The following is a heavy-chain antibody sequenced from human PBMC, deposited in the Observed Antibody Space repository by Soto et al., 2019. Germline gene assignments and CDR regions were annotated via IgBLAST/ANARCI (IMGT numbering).Heavy chain of an antibody. J-gene: IGHJ4*02. Sequence: SETLSLTCTVSGGSISSGGYYWSWIRQHPGKGLEWIGYIYYSGTTYYNPSLKGRVTISVDTSKKQFYLMLASVTAADTAVYYCATRLFLEKLYFDNWGQGTLVTVSS. CDR3: ATRLFLEKLYFDN. CDR2: IYYSGTT. V-gene: IGHV4-31*03. CDR1: GGSISSGGYY.